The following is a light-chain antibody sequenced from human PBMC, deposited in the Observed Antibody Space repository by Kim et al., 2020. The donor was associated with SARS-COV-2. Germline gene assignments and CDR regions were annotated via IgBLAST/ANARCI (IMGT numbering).Light chain of an antibody. CDR2: GAS. CDR1: QSVTTN. Sequence: EMVVTQSPATLSVSPGERATLSCRASQSVTTNLAWYQQEPGQAPRLLIYGASTRATGVPARFSGTGSGTEFTLTISSLQSEDFAVYYCQQYNTWPYTFGQGTKLEI. V-gene: IGKV3-15*01. J-gene: IGKJ2*01. CDR3: QQYNTWPYT.